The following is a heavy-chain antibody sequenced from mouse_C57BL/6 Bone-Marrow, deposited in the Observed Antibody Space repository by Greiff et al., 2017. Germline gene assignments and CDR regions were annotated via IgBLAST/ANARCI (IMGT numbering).Heavy chain of an antibody. J-gene: IGHJ4*01. V-gene: IGHV1-81*01. Sequence: VQGVESGAELARPGASVKLSCKASGYTFTSYGISWVKQRTGQGLEWIGEIYPRSGNTYYNEKFKGKATLTADKSSSTAYMELRSLTSEDSAVYFCARAFTASYNYAMDYWGQGTAVTVSS. CDR1: GYTFTSYG. D-gene: IGHD1-3*01. CDR3: ARAFTASYNYAMDY. CDR2: IYPRSGNT.